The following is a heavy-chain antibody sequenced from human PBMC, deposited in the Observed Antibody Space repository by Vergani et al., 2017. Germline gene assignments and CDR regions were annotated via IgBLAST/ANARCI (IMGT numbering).Heavy chain of an antibody. J-gene: IGHJ6*02. D-gene: IGHD3-10*01. CDR2: INHSGST. Sequence: QVQLQQWGAGLLKPSETLSLTCAVYGGSFSGYYWSWIRQPPGKGLEWIGEINHSGSTNYNPSLKSRVPISVDTSKNQFSLKLSSVTAADTAVYYCAREPLMVRVYGMDVWGQGTTVTVSS. V-gene: IGHV4-34*01. CDR1: GGSFSGYY. CDR3: AREPLMVRVYGMDV.